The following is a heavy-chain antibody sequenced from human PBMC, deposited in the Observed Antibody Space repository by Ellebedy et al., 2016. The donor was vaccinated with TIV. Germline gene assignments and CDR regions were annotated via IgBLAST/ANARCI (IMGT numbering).Heavy chain of an antibody. CDR1: GFTFSTYS. CDR2: ISSRSDTI. D-gene: IGHD1-20*01. CDR3: ARHLSNWNPVDY. Sequence: GESLKISXAASGFTFSTYSMNWVRQAPGKGLEWVSYISSRSDTIYYSDSVKGRFTISRDNAKNSLFLQMNSLTDEDTAVYYCARHLSNWNPVDYWGQGTLVIVSS. J-gene: IGHJ4*02. V-gene: IGHV3-48*02.